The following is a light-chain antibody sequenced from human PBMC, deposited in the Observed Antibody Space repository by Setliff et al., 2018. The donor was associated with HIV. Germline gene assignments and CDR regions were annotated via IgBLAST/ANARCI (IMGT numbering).Light chain of an antibody. CDR2: EVS. CDR3: CSYAGSRIFYV. V-gene: IGLV2-23*02. CDR1: SSDVGGYNY. J-gene: IGLJ1*01. Sequence: QSALTQPRSVSGSPGQSVTISCTGTSSDVGGYNYVSWYQQHPGKAPKLLIYEVSKRPSGVSNRFSGSKSGNTASLTISGLQAEDEADYYCCSYAGSRIFYVFGTGTKVTVL.